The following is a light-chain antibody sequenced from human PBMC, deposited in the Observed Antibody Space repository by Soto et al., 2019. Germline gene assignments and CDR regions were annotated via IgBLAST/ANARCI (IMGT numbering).Light chain of an antibody. CDR2: GAS. CDR1: QSVSSAY. J-gene: IGKJ1*01. CDR3: QQYVNSPQSPQT. Sequence: EIVLIQSPVTLSLSPGVRAPLSCRPSQSVSSAYLAWYQQKPGQAPRLLIYGASSRATGIPDRFSGSGSGTDFTLTISRLEPEDFAVYYCQQYVNSPQSPQTFGQGTKV. V-gene: IGKV3-20*01.